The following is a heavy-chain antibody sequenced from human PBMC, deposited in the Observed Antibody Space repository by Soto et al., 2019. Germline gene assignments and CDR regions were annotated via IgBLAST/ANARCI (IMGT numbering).Heavy chain of an antibody. V-gene: IGHV1-24*01. D-gene: IGHD3-9*01. J-gene: IGHJ6*02. CDR3: ATTQGGYDILTGYPRVSYYYGMDV. CDR1: GYTLTELS. Sequence: QVQLVQSGAEVKKPGASVKVSCKVSGYTLTELSMHWVRQAPGKGLEWMGGFDPEDGETIYAQKFQGRVTMTEDTSTDTAYMELSSLRSEDTAVYYCATTQGGYDILTGYPRVSYYYGMDVWGQGTTVTVSS. CDR2: FDPEDGET.